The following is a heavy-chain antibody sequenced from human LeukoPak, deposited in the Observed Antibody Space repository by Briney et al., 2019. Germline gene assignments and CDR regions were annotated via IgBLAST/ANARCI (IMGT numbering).Heavy chain of an antibody. CDR1: GFTFTSYW. CDR3: AKRVRIPAAIDD. V-gene: IGHV3-74*01. CDR2: IKTDGTIT. J-gene: IGHJ4*02. Sequence: GGSLRLSCAASGFTFTSYWMPWVRQAPGKGLVWVSRIKTDGTITTYADSVKGRFTISRDNAKNTLYLQMNSLRAEDTAVYYCAKRVRIPAAIDDWGQGTLVTVSS. D-gene: IGHD2-2*01.